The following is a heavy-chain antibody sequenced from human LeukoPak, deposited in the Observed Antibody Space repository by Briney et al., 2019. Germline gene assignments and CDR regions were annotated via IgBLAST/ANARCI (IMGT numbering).Heavy chain of an antibody. Sequence: GGSLRLSCAASGFTFSSYGMHWVRQAPGKGLEWVALIWYDGSKTYYADSVKGRFTISRDNSKNTLFLQMNSLRAEDTAVYYCARGHSYPLGDIWGQGTMVIVSS. D-gene: IGHD2-15*01. CDR3: ARGHSYPLGDI. CDR1: GFTFSSYG. J-gene: IGHJ3*02. CDR2: IWYDGSKT. V-gene: IGHV3-33*01.